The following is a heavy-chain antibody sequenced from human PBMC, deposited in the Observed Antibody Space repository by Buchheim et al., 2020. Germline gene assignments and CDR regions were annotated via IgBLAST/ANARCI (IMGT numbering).Heavy chain of an antibody. J-gene: IGHJ6*02. Sequence: QLQLQESGSGLVKPSQTLSLTCAVSGGSISSGGYYWSWIRQPPGKGLEWIGEINHSGSTNYNPSLKSRVTISVDTSKNQFSLKLSSVTAADTAVYYCARGQTNMVRGVIPRYYYYGMDVWGQGTT. V-gene: IGHV4-30-2*01. CDR1: GGSISSGGYY. D-gene: IGHD3-10*01. CDR3: ARGQTNMVRGVIPRYYYYGMDV. CDR2: INHSGST.